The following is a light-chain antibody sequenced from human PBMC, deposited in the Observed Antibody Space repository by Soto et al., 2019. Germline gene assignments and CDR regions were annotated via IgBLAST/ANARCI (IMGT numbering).Light chain of an antibody. J-gene: IGKJ1*01. CDR1: QSISSW. Sequence: DIQMTQSPYTLSASLGHRLSINGPGSQSISSWSAWYQQPPGTARKLLIYDVYSLESRVASRFSGSGSGTEFPLTISSLQPDDFANYYRQQYNSYPCTFGQGTRVDIK. CDR3: QQYNSYPCT. V-gene: IGKV1-5*01. CDR2: DVY.